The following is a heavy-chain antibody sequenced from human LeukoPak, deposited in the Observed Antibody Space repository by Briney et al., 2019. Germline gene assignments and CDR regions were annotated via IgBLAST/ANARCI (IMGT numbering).Heavy chain of an antibody. CDR3: ARGYDSSGYFFDY. CDR2: INHSGST. Sequence: SETLSLTCAVYGGSFSGYYWSWIRQPPGKGLEWIGEINHSGSTNYNPSLKSRVTISVDTSENQFSLKLSSVTAADTAVYYCARGYDSSGYFFDYWGQGTLVAVSS. V-gene: IGHV4-34*01. CDR1: GGSFSGYY. J-gene: IGHJ4*02. D-gene: IGHD3-22*01.